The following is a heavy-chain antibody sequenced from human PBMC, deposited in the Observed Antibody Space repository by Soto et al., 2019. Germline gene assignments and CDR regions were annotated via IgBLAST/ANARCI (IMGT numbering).Heavy chain of an antibody. CDR1: GGSISRSSYY. J-gene: IGHJ4*02. V-gene: IGHV4-39*01. CDR2: IYYSGST. Sequence: QLQLQESGPGLVKPSETLSLTCTVSGGSISRSSYYWGWIRQPPGKGLEWIGSIYYSGSTYYNPSLESRLALAVKTPKTQFPLTLSPVAAADTAVDYCARPDYGGFGFWGQGTLVTVSS. CDR3: ARPDYGGFGF. D-gene: IGHD4-17*01.